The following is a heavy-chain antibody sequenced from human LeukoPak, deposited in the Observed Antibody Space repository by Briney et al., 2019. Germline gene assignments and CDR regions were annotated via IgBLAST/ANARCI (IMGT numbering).Heavy chain of an antibody. CDR2: IYPGDSDT. V-gene: IGHV5-51*01. Sequence: GESLKISCEGSGYKFSSYWIGWVRQMPGKGLEWLGIIYPGDSDTRYSPSFQGQVTISADKSISTAYLQWSSLKASDTAMYYCARGPGAVGTVDFDYWGQGTLVTVSS. CDR1: GYKFSSYW. D-gene: IGHD3/OR15-3a*01. CDR3: ARGPGAVGTVDFDY. J-gene: IGHJ4*02.